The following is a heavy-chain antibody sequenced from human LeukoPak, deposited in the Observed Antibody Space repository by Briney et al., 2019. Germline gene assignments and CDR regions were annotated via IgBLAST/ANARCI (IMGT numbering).Heavy chain of an antibody. J-gene: IGHJ4*02. Sequence: SETLSLTCTVSGGSIGSSSYYWGWIRQPPGKGLEWIGSIYYSGSTYYNPSLKSRVTISVDTFKNQFSLKLSSVTAADTAVYYCARPGIAVAGYFDYWGQGTLVTVSS. D-gene: IGHD6-19*01. V-gene: IGHV4-39*01. CDR1: GGSIGSSSYY. CDR3: ARPGIAVAGYFDY. CDR2: IYYSGST.